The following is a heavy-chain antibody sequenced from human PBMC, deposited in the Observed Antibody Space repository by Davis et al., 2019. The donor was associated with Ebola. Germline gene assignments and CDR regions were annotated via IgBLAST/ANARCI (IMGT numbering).Heavy chain of an antibody. CDR1: GGSFSGYY. CDR3: ARGQRRIAARLPNDYYYYGMDV. V-gene: IGHV4-34*01. Sequence: MPSETLSLTCAVYGGSFSGYYWSWIRQPPGKGLEWIGEINHSGSTNYNPSLKSRVTISVDTSKNQFSLKLSSVTAADTAVYYCARGQRRIAARLPNDYYYYGMDVWGQGTTVTVSS. D-gene: IGHD6-6*01. CDR2: INHSGST. J-gene: IGHJ6*02.